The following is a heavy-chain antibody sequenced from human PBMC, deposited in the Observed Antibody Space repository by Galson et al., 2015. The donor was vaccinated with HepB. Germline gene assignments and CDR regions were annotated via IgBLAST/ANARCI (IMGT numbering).Heavy chain of an antibody. V-gene: IGHV3-21*01. CDR3: ARDGFRHGDSFDY. CDR1: GFTFSSYS. J-gene: IGHJ4*02. D-gene: IGHD4-17*01. Sequence: SLRLSCAASGFTFSSYSMNWVRQAPGKGLEWVSSISSSSSYIYYADSVKGRFTISRDNAKNSLYLQMNSLRAEDTAVYYCARDGFRHGDSFDYWGQGTLVTVSS. CDR2: ISSSSSYI.